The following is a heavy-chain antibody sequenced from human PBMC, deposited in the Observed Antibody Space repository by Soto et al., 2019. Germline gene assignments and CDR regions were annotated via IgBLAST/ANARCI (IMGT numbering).Heavy chain of an antibody. V-gene: IGHV3-53*01. J-gene: IGHJ4*02. CDR3: ARVTTFYEILTSSYALNYFDS. Sequence: VQLVESGGTLVQPGGSLRLSCTASGFSVTSNYMTWVRQAPGKGLECVSVIYAGGNTYYADSVKGRFTISSDKSKNTLYLQMNNLRAEDTAVYYCARVTTFYEILTSSYALNYFDSWGQGTRVTVSS. CDR2: IYAGGNT. D-gene: IGHD3-9*01. CDR1: GFSVTSNY.